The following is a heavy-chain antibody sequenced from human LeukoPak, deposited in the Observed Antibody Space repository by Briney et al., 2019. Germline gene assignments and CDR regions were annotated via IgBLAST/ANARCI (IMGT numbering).Heavy chain of an antibody. CDR2: IYYSGST. Sequence: SETLSLTCTVSGGSISSSSYYWGWIRQPPGKGLEWIGSIYYSGSTYYNPSLKSRVTISVDTSKNQFSLKLSSVTAADTAVYYCARGVDSSSSTYYYYYYMDVWGKGTTVTVSS. D-gene: IGHD6-6*01. V-gene: IGHV4-39*07. CDR1: GGSISSSSYY. CDR3: ARGVDSSSSTYYYYYYMDV. J-gene: IGHJ6*03.